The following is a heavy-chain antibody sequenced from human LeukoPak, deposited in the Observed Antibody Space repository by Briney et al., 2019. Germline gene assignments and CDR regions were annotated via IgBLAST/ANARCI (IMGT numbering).Heavy chain of an antibody. D-gene: IGHD4-17*01. Sequence: PSETLSLTCAVYGGSFSGYYCSWIRQPPPKGLERIGEINHSESTNYNPSLKSRVTISVDTSKNQFSLKLSSVTAADTAVYYCARAYGDYPKFDYWGQGTLVTVSS. V-gene: IGHV4-34*01. CDR3: ARAYGDYPKFDY. CDR1: GGSFSGYY. CDR2: INHSEST. J-gene: IGHJ4*02.